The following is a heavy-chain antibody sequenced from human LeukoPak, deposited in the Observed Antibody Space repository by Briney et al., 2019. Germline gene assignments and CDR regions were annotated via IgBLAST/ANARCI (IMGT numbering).Heavy chain of an antibody. J-gene: IGHJ4*02. CDR1: GFTFSSYA. Sequence: GGSLRLSCAASGFTFSSYAMSWVRQVPGKGLEWVSAISGSGGSTYYADSVKGRFTISRDNSKNTLYLQMNSLRAEDTAVYYCAKDLLEMTYLSQDIIDYWGQGTLVTVSS. CDR3: AKDLLEMTYLSQDIIDY. V-gene: IGHV3-23*01. D-gene: IGHD5-24*01. CDR2: ISGSGGST.